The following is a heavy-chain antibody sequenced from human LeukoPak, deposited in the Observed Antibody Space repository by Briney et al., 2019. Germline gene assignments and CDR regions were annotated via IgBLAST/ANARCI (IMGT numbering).Heavy chain of an antibody. Sequence: GGSLRLSCAASGFTFSSYEMNWVRQAPGKGLEWVSYISSSGSTIYYADSVKGRFTISRDNSKNTLYLQMNSLRAEDTAVYYCARDDYYDSSGRHGVDYWGQGTLVTVSS. D-gene: IGHD3-22*01. CDR2: ISSSGSTI. V-gene: IGHV3-48*03. CDR3: ARDDYYDSSGRHGVDY. CDR1: GFTFSSYE. J-gene: IGHJ4*02.